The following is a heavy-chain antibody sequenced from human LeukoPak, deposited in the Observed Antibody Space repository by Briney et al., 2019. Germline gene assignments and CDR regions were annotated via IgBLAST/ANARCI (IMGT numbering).Heavy chain of an antibody. V-gene: IGHV1-2*02. CDR3: ARVVVPAGGGVVDY. CDR2: INSNSGGT. Sequence: ASVKVSCKASGYTFTDCYMHWVRQAPGQGLEWVGWINSNSGGTNYAQKFQGRVTMTRDTSISTAYMELSSLRSDDTAVYYCARVVVPAGGGVVDYWGQGTLVPVSS. D-gene: IGHD3-16*01. CDR1: GYTFTDCY. J-gene: IGHJ4*02.